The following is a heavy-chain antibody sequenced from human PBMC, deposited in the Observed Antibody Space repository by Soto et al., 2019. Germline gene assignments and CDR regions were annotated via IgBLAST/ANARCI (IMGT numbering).Heavy chain of an antibody. CDR1: GYSISSGYY. CDR3: ARRPFGTDWTGYFDQ. D-gene: IGHD3-16*01. V-gene: IGHV4-38-2*01. CDR2: IYHSGST. Sequence: LSLTCDVSGYSISSGYYWGWIRQPPGKGLEWIGSIYHSGSTYYNPSLKGRVTISVDTSNNQFSLRLSSVTAADTAVYYCARRPFGTDWTGYFDQWGKGTLVTV. J-gene: IGHJ4*02.